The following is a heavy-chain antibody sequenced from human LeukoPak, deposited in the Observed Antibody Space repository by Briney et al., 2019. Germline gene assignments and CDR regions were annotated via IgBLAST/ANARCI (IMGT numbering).Heavy chain of an antibody. D-gene: IGHD1-26*01. CDR1: GYSISSGYY. CDR2: IYHSGST. Sequence: SETLSLTCTVSGYSISSGYYWGWIRQPPGKGLEWIGSIYHSGSTYYNPSLKSRVTISVDTSENQFSLKLSSVTAADTAVYYCARGGKVGATHWPDYWGQGTLVTVSS. J-gene: IGHJ4*02. CDR3: ARGGKVGATHWPDY. V-gene: IGHV4-38-2*02.